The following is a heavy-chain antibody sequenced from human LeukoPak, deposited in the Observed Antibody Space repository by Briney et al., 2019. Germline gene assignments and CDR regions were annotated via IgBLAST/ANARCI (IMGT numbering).Heavy chain of an antibody. CDR2: INQDGSEK. Sequence: GGSLRLSCAASGFTFSGYWMSWVRQAPGKGLEWVANINQDGSEKYYVDSVKGRFTISRDNAKNSLYLQMNGLRGEDTAVYYCASDDRWGQGTLVTVSS. CDR1: GFTFSGYW. CDR3: ASDDR. V-gene: IGHV3-7*01. J-gene: IGHJ4*02.